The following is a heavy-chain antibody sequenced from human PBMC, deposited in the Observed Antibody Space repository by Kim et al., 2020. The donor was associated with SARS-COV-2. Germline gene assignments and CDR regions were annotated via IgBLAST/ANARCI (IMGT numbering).Heavy chain of an antibody. CDR3: ARVALVGYGSSTSCRRGKYYFEY. CDR1: GGSFSGYY. Sequence: SETLSLTCAVYGGSFSGYYWSWVRQPPGKGLEWIGEINQSGSTNYNPSLKSRVTISVDTSKNQFSLKLSSVTAADTAGYYCARVALVGYGSSTSCRRGKYYFEYWGQGTLVTVSS. CDR2: INQSGST. V-gene: IGHV4-34*01. J-gene: IGHJ4*02. D-gene: IGHD2-2*01.